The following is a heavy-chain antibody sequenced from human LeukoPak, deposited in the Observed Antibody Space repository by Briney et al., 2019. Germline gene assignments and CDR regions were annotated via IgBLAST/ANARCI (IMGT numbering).Heavy chain of an antibody. CDR3: ARVIAVAGTPLDY. CDR2: INPNSGGT. CDR1: GYAFSGFY. J-gene: IGHJ4*02. Sequence: ASVKVSCKASGYAFSGFYLEWVRQAPGQGLEWMGWINPNSGGTNYAQKFQGRVTMTRDTSISTAYMELSRLRSDDTAVYYCARVIAVAGTPLDYWGQGTLVTVSS. D-gene: IGHD6-19*01. V-gene: IGHV1-2*02.